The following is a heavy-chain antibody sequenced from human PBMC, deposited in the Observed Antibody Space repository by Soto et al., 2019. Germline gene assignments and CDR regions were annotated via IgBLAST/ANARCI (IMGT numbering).Heavy chain of an antibody. CDR2: IYPDDSDR. D-gene: IGHD3-16*01. CDR1: GYSFVNYW. V-gene: IGHV5-51*01. CDR3: ARQGSTGGAYFYGMDV. J-gene: IGHJ6*02. Sequence: GEPLKISCQGSGYSFVNYWIAWVRQMPGKGLEWMGIIYPDDSDRRYSPSFQGQVTVSVDKSINTAYLQWSSLRASDTAVYYCARQGSTGGAYFYGMDVWGPGTTVTVSS.